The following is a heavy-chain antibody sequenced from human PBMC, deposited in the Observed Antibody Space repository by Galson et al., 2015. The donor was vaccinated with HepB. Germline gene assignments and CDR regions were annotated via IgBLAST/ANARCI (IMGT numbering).Heavy chain of an antibody. J-gene: IGHJ4*02. CDR1: GFTFSNAW. V-gene: IGHV3-15*07. D-gene: IGHD3-22*01. CDR2: IKSKTDGGTT. CDR3: TTDGTMIEEYADDY. Sequence: SLRLSCAASGFTFSNAWMNWVRQAPGKGLEWVGRIKSKTDGGTTDYAAPVKGRFTISRDDSKNTLYLQMNSLKTEDTAVYYCTTDGTMIEEYADDYWGQGTLVTVSS.